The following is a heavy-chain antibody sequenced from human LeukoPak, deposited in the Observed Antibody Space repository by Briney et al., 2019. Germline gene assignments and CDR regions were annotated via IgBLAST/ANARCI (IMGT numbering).Heavy chain of an antibody. CDR3: ARVGLGGDWRFFDY. Sequence: PSETLSLTCAVSGGSISSGGYSWSWIRQPPGKGLEWIGYIYHSGSTYYNPSLKSRVTISVDRSKNQFSLKLSSVTAADTAAYHCARVGLGGDWRFFDYWGQGTLVTVSS. D-gene: IGHD2-21*02. CDR2: IYHSGST. J-gene: IGHJ4*02. V-gene: IGHV4-30-2*01. CDR1: GGSISSGGYS.